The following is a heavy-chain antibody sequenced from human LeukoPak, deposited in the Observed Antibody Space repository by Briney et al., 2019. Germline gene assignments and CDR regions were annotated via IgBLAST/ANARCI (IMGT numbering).Heavy chain of an antibody. CDR2: MNPNSGNT. Sequence: ASVKVACKASGYTFTSYDINWVRQATGQGLEWMGWMNPNSGNTGYAQKFQGRVTMTRNTSISTAYMELSSLRSEDTAVYYCAREGPGTIFGVVDPWGQGTLVTVSS. CDR1: GYTFTSYD. V-gene: IGHV1-8*01. CDR3: AREGPGTIFGVVDP. D-gene: IGHD3-3*01. J-gene: IGHJ5*02.